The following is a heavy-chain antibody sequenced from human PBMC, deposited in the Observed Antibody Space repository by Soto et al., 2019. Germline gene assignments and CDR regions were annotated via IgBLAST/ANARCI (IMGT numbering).Heavy chain of an antibody. CDR1: GVTFRGYA. V-gene: IGHV3-30*14. CDR2: ISDDGSKT. J-gene: IGHJ4*02. Sequence: SLRLSCAGSGVTFRGYAVHWVRQTPGKGLEWVTVISDDGSKTYYADSAKGRSSVSRDDSTNMVFLQMSSLRSEDTAVYHCARAYQLPYYFDDWGPGTPVTVSS. D-gene: IGHD2-21*01. CDR3: ARAYQLPYYFDD.